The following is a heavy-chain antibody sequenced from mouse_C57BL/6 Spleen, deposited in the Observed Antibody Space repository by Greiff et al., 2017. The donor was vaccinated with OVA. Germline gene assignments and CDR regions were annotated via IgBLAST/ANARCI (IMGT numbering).Heavy chain of an antibody. CDR1: GSPFPRSF. CDR2: IDPSDSYT. Sequence: QVQLQQPGAELVKPGASVTLSCPASGSPFPRSFFPFVKHRPGQGLSWIGEIDPSDSYTNYNQKFKGKATLTVDTSSSTASMQLSSLTSEDSAVYYCARRGYGRSPWGQGTTLTVSS. CDR3: ARRGYGRSP. D-gene: IGHD1-1*01. V-gene: IGHV1-50*01. J-gene: IGHJ2*01.